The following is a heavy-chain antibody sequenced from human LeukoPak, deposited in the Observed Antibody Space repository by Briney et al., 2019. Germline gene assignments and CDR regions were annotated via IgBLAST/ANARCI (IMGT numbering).Heavy chain of an antibody. Sequence: SETLSLPFTCSWGFIKNYFLGLIRAPPGEGLELIGYVYYSGTINYNPSLKSRVTISVDTSKNQFSLRLTSVTAADTALYFCAREFSWSGFFDFWGQGALVTVSS. J-gene: IGHJ4*02. V-gene: IGHV4-59*01. CDR2: VYYSGTI. D-gene: IGHD2-15*01. CDR1: WGFIKNYF. CDR3: AREFSWSGFFDF.